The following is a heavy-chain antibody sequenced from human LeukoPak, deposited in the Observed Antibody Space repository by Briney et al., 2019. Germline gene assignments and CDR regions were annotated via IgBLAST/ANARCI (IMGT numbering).Heavy chain of an antibody. CDR3: ARAPGLLPDAFDI. J-gene: IGHJ3*02. V-gene: IGHV3-7*04. CDR2: IKQDGSEK. Sequence: PGGSLRLSCSASGFTFSSYAMHWLRQAPGKGLEWVANIKQDGSEKYYVDSVKGRFTISRDNAKNSLYQQMNSLRAEDTAVYYCARAPGLLPDAFDIWGQGTMVTVSS. D-gene: IGHD3-22*01. CDR1: GFTFSSYA.